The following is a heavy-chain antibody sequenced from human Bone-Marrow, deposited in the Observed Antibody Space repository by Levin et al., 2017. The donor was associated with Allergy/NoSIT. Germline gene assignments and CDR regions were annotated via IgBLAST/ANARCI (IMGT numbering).Heavy chain of an antibody. J-gene: IGHJ4*02. D-gene: IGHD3-22*01. CDR2: VYDGYTT. V-gene: IGHV3-66*01. CDR3: TSSGTKRSSIYYD. CDR1: GFSFGNNF. Sequence: GGSLRLSCAASGFSFGNNFMSWVRQSPGKGLEWVSVVYDGYTTYYADSVKDRFIISRDDSRSILYLQMHNLRAEDTALYYCTSSGTKRSSIYYDWGQGTLVIVSS.